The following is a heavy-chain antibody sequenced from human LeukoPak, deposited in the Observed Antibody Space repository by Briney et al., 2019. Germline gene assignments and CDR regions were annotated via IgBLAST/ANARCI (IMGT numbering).Heavy chain of an antibody. CDR1: GFTFSSYG. Sequence: PGGSLRLPCAASGFTFSSYGMHWVRQAPGKGLEWVAFIRYDGSNKYYADSVKGRFTISRDNSKNTLYLQMNSLRAEDTAVYYCAKAFRFWSGYSINWFDPWGQGTLVTVSS. V-gene: IGHV3-30*02. D-gene: IGHD3-3*01. J-gene: IGHJ5*02. CDR3: AKAFRFWSGYSINWFDP. CDR2: IRYDGSNK.